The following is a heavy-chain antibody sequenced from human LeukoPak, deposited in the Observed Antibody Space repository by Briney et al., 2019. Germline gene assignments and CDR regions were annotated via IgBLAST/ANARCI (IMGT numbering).Heavy chain of an antibody. V-gene: IGHV4-59*08. CDR1: GGSISSYY. J-gene: IGHJ3*02. D-gene: IGHD1-26*01. CDR3: ARQRGSFDAFDI. CDR2: IYYSGST. Sequence: PSETLSLTCTVSGGSISSYYWSRIRQPPGKGLEWIGYIYYSGSTNYNPSLKSRVTISVDTSKNQFSLKLSSVTAADTAVYYCARQRGSFDAFDIWGQGTMVTVSS.